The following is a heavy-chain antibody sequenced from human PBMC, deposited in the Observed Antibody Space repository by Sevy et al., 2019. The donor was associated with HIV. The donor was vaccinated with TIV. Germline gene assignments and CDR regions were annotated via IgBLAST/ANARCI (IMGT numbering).Heavy chain of an antibody. J-gene: IGHJ4*02. Sequence: ASLKVSCKASGYTFTGYYMHWVRQAPGQGLEWMGWINPNSGGTNYAQKFQGWVTMTRDTSISTAYMELSRLRSDDTAVYYCARGVAEYYYDSSGYSLFDYWGQGTLVTVSS. CDR1: GYTFTGYY. CDR2: INPNSGGT. V-gene: IGHV1-2*04. D-gene: IGHD3-22*01. CDR3: ARGVAEYYYDSSGYSLFDY.